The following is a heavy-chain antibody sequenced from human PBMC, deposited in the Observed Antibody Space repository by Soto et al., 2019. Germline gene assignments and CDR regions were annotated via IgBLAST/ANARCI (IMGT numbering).Heavy chain of an antibody. CDR1: GFIFSSYA. CDR3: AKDAATAGTFDY. CDR2: ISFGGGNK. D-gene: IGHD6-13*01. V-gene: IGHV3-30*18. Sequence: QVQLMESGGGVVQPGRSLRLSCAASGFIFSSYAMQWVRQAPGKGLEWVAVISFGGGNKYYADSVKGRFTISRDNSMNTLYLQMNNLRPEDTAVYYCAKDAATAGTFDYWGQGTLVTVSS. J-gene: IGHJ4*02.